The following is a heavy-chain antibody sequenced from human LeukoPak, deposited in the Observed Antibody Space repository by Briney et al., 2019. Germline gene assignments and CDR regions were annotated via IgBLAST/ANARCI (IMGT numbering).Heavy chain of an antibody. V-gene: IGHV1-69*05. Sequence: SVKVSCKASGGTFSSYAISWVRQAPGQGLEWMGGIIPIFGTANYAQKFQGRVTITTDESTSTAYMELSSLRSEDTAVYYCARQKLELHWFDPWGQGTLVTVSS. J-gene: IGHJ5*02. D-gene: IGHD1-7*01. CDR1: GGTFSSYA. CDR3: ARQKLELHWFDP. CDR2: IIPIFGTA.